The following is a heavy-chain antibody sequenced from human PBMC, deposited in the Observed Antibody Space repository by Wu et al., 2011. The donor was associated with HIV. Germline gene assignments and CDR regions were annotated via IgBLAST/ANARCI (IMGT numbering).Heavy chain of an antibody. V-gene: IGHV1-2*02. D-gene: IGHD1-1*01. CDR1: GYTFTGYY. Sequence: QVQLVQSGAEVKKPGASVKVSCKASGYTFTGYYMHWVRQAPGQGLEWMGWIDPNRGGTNSAQRFQGRVTFITDESTDTAYMELNSLNSDDTAVYYCARDLSGTFDSWGQGTLVTVSS. J-gene: IGHJ4*02. CDR3: ARDLSGTFDS. CDR2: IDPNRGGT.